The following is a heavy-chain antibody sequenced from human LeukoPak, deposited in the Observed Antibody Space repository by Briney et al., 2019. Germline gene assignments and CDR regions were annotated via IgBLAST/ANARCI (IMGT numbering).Heavy chain of an antibody. J-gene: IGHJ4*02. V-gene: IGHV3-21*05. Sequence: GGSLRLSCAASGFTFSSYWMSWVRQAPGKGLEWVSYISSSASISYADSVKGRFTISRDNAKNSLYLQMSSLRAEDTAVYYCARALFDLLTDYYPNLDYWGPGTLVTVSS. CDR1: GFTFSSYW. CDR3: ARALFDLLTDYYPNLDY. D-gene: IGHD3-9*01. CDR2: ISSSASI.